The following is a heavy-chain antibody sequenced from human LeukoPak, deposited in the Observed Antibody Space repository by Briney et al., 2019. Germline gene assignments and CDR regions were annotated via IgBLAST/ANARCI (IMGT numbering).Heavy chain of an antibody. CDR2: INPHSGGT. CDR3: ARGGDNYDILTQ. V-gene: IGHV1-2*02. CDR1: EYIFTDYY. J-gene: IGHJ4*02. D-gene: IGHD3-9*01. Sequence: ASMKVSCKASEYIFTDYYIHWVRQAPGQGLEWMGWINPHSGGTNYAQNFQDRVTVTGDTSISTAYMELSRLRSDDTAIYYCARGGDNYDILTQWGQGTLVTVSS.